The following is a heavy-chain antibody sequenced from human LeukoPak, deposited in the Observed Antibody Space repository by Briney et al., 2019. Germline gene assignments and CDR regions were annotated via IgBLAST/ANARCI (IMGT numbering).Heavy chain of an antibody. D-gene: IGHD4-23*01. V-gene: IGHV4-34*01. Sequence: SETLSLTCAVYGGSLSGYYWSWIRQPPGKGLEWIGEINHSGSTNYNPSLKSRVTISVDTSKNQFSLKLSSVTAADTAVYNCARGKTTVVPRKSPYYYGMDVWGQGTTVTVSS. CDR3: ARGKTTVVPRKSPYYYGMDV. J-gene: IGHJ6*02. CDR2: INHSGST. CDR1: GGSLSGYY.